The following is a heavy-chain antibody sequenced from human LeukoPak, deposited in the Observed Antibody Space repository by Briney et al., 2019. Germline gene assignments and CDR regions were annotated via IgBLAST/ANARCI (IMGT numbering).Heavy chain of an antibody. D-gene: IGHD5-12*01. V-gene: IGHV3-21*01. CDR3: ARGLGGYDQFFDY. CDR2: MSSSSSYI. J-gene: IGHJ4*02. CDR1: GFIFSRYS. Sequence: GGSLRLSCAASGFIFSRYSMNWVRQAPGKGLEWVSSMSSSSSYIYYADSVKGRFTISRDNAKNSLYLQMNSLRAEDTAVYYCARGLGGYDQFFDYWGQGTLVTVSS.